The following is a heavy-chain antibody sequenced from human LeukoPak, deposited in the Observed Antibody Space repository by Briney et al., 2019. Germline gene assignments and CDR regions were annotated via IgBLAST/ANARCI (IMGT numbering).Heavy chain of an antibody. J-gene: IGHJ4*02. CDR3: ARLNRGAPIDY. CDR1: GGSISGSSYF. D-gene: IGHD1-26*01. Sequence: SETLSLTCTVSGGSISGSSYFWAWSRQPPGKGLEWIGSISYSGSTYNNPSLWSRVTISVDTSKNQFSLRLSSVTAADTAVYYCARLNRGAPIDYWGQGTLVTVSS. CDR2: ISYSGST. V-gene: IGHV4-39*01.